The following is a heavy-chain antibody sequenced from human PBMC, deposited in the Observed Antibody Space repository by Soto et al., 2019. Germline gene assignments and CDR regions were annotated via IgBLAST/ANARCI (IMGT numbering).Heavy chain of an antibody. V-gene: IGHV3-23*01. J-gene: IGHJ4*02. CDR3: ANEFWSGYSSSRYAHY. CDR1: GFTFSSYA. Sequence: PGGSLRLSCAASGFTFSSYAMSWVRQAPGKGLEWVSATSGSGGSTYYADSVKGRFTVSRDNSKNTLYLQMNSLRAEDTAVYYCANEFWSGYSSSRYAHYWGQGTLVTVSS. D-gene: IGHD3-3*01. CDR2: TSGSGGST.